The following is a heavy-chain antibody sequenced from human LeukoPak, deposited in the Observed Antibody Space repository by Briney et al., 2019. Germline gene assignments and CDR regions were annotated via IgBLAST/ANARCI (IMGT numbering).Heavy chain of an antibody. CDR2: INLGGST. Sequence: SETLSLTCAVYGASFSGYYWSWIRQPPGKGLEWIGEINLGGSTNYNPSLKSRVTISVDTSKNQFSLKLSSVTAADTAVYYCARGLSPPSYCSSTSCQRPRYYYYYMDVWGKGTTVTVSS. J-gene: IGHJ6*03. CDR1: GASFSGYY. D-gene: IGHD2-2*01. V-gene: IGHV4-34*01. CDR3: ARGLSPPSYCSSTSCQRPRYYYYYMDV.